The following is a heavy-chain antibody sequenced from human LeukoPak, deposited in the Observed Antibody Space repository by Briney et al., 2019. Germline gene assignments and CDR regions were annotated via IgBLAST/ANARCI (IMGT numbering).Heavy chain of an antibody. J-gene: IGHJ4*02. V-gene: IGHV3-30*02. Sequence: PGGSLRLSCAASGFTFSSYGMHWVRQAPGKGLEWVAFIRYDGSNKYYADSVKGRFTISRDNSKNTLYLQMNSLRAEDTAVYYCANLFYGDYSFDYWGQGTLVTVSS. CDR1: GFTFSSYG. CDR2: IRYDGSNK. D-gene: IGHD4-17*01. CDR3: ANLFYGDYSFDY.